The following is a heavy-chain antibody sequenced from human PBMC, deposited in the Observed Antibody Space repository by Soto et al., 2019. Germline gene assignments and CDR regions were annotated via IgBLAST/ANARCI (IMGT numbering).Heavy chain of an antibody. V-gene: IGHV3-48*02. CDR1: GFTFSSYS. J-gene: IGHJ4*02. Sequence: GGSLRLCCAASGFTFSSYSMNWVRQAPGKGLKWVTYISSSSSTIYYADSVKGRFTISRDNAKNSLYLQMNSLRDEDTAVYYCARDLAYTMVRGVFDYWGQGTLVTVSS. D-gene: IGHD3-10*01. CDR3: ARDLAYTMVRGVFDY. CDR2: ISSSSSTI.